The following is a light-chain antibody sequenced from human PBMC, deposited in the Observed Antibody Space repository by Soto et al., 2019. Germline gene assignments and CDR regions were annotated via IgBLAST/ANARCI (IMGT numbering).Light chain of an antibody. CDR3: QQFNAWPWT. Sequence: EIVVTQSPATLSLSPGERATLSCRASQSVSSNLVWYHQRPGQAPRLVIYGASTRATGIPARFSGSGSGTEVTLTINSLQSEDFAVYYCQQFNAWPWTFGQGTRVEIK. CDR2: GAS. CDR1: QSVSSN. V-gene: IGKV3-15*01. J-gene: IGKJ1*01.